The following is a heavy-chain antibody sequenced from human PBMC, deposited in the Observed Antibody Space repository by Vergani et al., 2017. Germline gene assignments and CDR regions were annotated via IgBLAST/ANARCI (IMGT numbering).Heavy chain of an antibody. CDR2: ICHTEDT. CDR1: GDSISSNNC. V-gene: IGHV4-4*03. CDR3: ATIGYRRWGYYFDY. J-gene: IGHJ4*02. Sequence: QVQLQESGPGLVKPPGTLSLTCAVSGDSISSNNCRTWVRPPPGKGLEWIGEICHTEDTKYSPSLKSRVTVSVDESTNLFSLRLNSVTAADTAVYYCATIGYRRWGYYFDYWGQGILVTVSS. D-gene: IGHD2-2*02.